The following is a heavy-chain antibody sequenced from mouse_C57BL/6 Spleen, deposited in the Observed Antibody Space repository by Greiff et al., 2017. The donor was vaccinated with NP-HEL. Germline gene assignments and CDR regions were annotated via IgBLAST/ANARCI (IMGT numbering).Heavy chain of an antibody. CDR2: IWGVGST. J-gene: IGHJ4*01. Sequence: QVQLKESGPGLVAPSQSLSITCTVSGFSLTSYGVDWVRQSPGKGLEWLGVIWGVGSTNYNSALKSRLSISKDNSKSQVFLKMNSLQIDDTAMYYCAMLYGKGGAMDYWGQGTSVTVSS. D-gene: IGHD2-1*01. CDR3: AMLYGKGGAMDY. CDR1: GFSLTSYG. V-gene: IGHV2-6*01.